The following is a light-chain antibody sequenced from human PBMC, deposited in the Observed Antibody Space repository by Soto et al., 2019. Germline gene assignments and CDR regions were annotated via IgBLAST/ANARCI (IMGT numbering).Light chain of an antibody. CDR2: YDN. Sequence: QSVLTQSPSPSGTPGQRVAISCSGSSSYIRRNMVNLYQQLPGTAPKLLMYYDNQSPSGVPGRFSGSRSSTSASLAISGLQSEDEADYYCAAWDDSLNGEIFGTGTKDTVL. CDR1: SSYIRRNM. V-gene: IGLV1-44*01. J-gene: IGLJ1*01. CDR3: AAWDDSLNGEI.